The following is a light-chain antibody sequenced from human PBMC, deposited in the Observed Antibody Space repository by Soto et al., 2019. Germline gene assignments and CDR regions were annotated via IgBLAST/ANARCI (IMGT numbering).Light chain of an antibody. V-gene: IGKV1-12*01. CDR1: QGISSW. Sequence: DIQMAQSPSFVSASVGDRVTITCRASQGISSWLAWFQQKPGKAPKLLIYAATILHSGVPSRFSGSGSGTDFTLTISSLQPEDFATYYCQEAHSFPYTFGQGTRLEIK. CDR3: QEAHSFPYT. J-gene: IGKJ5*01. CDR2: AAT.